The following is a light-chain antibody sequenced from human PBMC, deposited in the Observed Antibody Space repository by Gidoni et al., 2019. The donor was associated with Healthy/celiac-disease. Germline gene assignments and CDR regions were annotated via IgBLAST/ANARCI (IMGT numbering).Light chain of an antibody. J-gene: IGKJ2*01. CDR3: QQRSNWPPNT. CDR1: QSVSSY. Sequence: EIVLPPSPATLSLSPGERATLSCRASQSVSSYLAWYQQKPGQAPRLLIYDASNRATGIPARFSGSGSGTDFTLTISSLEPEDFAVYYCQQRSNWPPNTFGQGTKLEIK. CDR2: DAS. V-gene: IGKV3-11*01.